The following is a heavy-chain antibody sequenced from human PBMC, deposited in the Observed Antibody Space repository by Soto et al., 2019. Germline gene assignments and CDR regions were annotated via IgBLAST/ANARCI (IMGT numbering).Heavy chain of an antibody. CDR2: ISSNGGST. CDR1: GFTFSSYA. CDR3: VKFRGYCSSTSCHPSEFDP. D-gene: IGHD2-2*01. V-gene: IGHV3-64D*06. Sequence: GGSLRLSCSASGFTFSSYAMHWVRQAPGKGLEYVSAISSNGGSTYYADSVKGRFTISRDNSKNTLYLQMSSLRAEDTAVYYCVKFRGYCSSTSCHPSEFDPWGQGTLVTVSS. J-gene: IGHJ5*02.